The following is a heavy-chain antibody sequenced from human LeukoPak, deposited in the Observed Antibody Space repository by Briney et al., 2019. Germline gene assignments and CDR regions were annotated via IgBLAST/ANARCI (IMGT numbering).Heavy chain of an antibody. V-gene: IGHV3-30*03. CDR3: ARDQVETYYYGSGSYYPLDY. Sequence: GGSLRLSCAASGFTFSSYGMHWIRQAPGKGLEWVAVISYDGSNKYYADSVKGRFTISRDNSKNTLYLQMNSLRAEDTAVYYCARDQVETYYYGSGSYYPLDYWGQGTLVTVSS. D-gene: IGHD3-10*01. J-gene: IGHJ4*02. CDR1: GFTFSSYG. CDR2: ISYDGSNK.